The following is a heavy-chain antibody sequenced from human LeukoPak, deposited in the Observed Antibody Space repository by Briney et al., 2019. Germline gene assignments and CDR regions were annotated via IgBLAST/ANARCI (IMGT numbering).Heavy chain of an antibody. V-gene: IGHV3-21*01. CDR2: ISSSSSYI. J-gene: IGHJ4*02. D-gene: IGHD6-25*01. CDR1: GFTFSSYG. CDR3: ARDEGIAAAAFDY. Sequence: GGSLRLSCAASGFTFSSYGMHWVRQAPGKGLEWVSSISSSSSYIYYADSVKGRFTISRDNAKNSLYLQMNSLRAEDTAVYYCARDEGIAAAAFDYWGQGTLVTVSS.